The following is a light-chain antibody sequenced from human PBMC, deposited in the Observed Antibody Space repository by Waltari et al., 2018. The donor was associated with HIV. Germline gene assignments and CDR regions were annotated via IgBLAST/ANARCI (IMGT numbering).Light chain of an antibody. V-gene: IGLV1-40*01. J-gene: IGLJ2*01. CDR2: TNN. CDR3: QSLDNSLSGNVV. Sequence: QSVLTQPPSGQRVTISCTGSSSNLGAGYDVHWYQQLPGTAPKLLIYTNNYRPSGVPDRFSGSKSGSSASLAITGLQAEDEADYYCQSLDNSLSGNVVFGGGTKLTVL. CDR1: SSNLGAGYD.